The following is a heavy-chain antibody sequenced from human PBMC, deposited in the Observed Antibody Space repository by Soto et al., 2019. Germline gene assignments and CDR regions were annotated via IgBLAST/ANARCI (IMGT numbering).Heavy chain of an antibody. V-gene: IGHV3-11*01. CDR3: AGDPYYYGSAF. CDR2: ISGGGTNT. CDR1: GFRFSDHY. D-gene: IGHD3-10*01. Sequence: GGSLRLSCAASGFRFSDHYMTWIRQAPGKGLEWVSKISGGGTNTHYADSVKGRFTVSRDNAKNSLYLQMNSLRAEDTAVYYCAGDPYYYGSAFWGQGTLVTVSS. J-gene: IGHJ4*02.